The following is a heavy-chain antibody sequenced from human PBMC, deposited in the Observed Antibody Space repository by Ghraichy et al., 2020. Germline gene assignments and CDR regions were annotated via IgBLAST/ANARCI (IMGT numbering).Heavy chain of an antibody. V-gene: IGHV4-31*03. Sequence: SETLSLTCTVSGGSISSGGYYWSWIRQHPGKGLEWIGYIYYSGSTYYNPSLKSRVTISVDTSKNQFSLKLSSVTVADTAVYYCARGGPWVQVAFDIWGQGTMVTVSS. CDR1: GGSISSGGYY. CDR2: IYYSGST. CDR3: ARGGPWVQVAFDI. J-gene: IGHJ3*02. D-gene: IGHD5-18*01.